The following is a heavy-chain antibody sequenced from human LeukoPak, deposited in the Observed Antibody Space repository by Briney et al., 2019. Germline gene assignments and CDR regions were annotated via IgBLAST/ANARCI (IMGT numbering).Heavy chain of an antibody. V-gene: IGHV3-21*06. CDR1: RFTFSSYS. J-gene: IGHJ4*02. CDR2: ITRSNYI. CDR3: AIYDILTGYHY. Sequence: GGSLRLSCAASRFTFSSYSMNWVRQAPGKGLEWVSSITRSNYIYYADSVKGRFTISRDNAKNSLYLQMNSLRAEDTAVYYCAIYDILTGYHYWGQGTLVTVSS. D-gene: IGHD3-9*01.